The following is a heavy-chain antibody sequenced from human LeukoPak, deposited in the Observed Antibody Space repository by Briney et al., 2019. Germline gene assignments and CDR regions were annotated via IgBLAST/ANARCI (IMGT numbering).Heavy chain of an antibody. D-gene: IGHD3-9*01. J-gene: IGHJ4*02. CDR2: ISSSSSTI. CDR1: GFTFSSYS. V-gene: IGHV3-48*01. CDR3: ARIDILTGYYMSAFDY. Sequence: GGSLGLSCAASGFTFSSYSMNWVRQAPGKGLEWVSYISSSSSTIYYADSVKGRFTISRDNAKNSLYLQMNSLRAEDTAVYYCARIDILTGYYMSAFDYWGQGTLVTVSS.